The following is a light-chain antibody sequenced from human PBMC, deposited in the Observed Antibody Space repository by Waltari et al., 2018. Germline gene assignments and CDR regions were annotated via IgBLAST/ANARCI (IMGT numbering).Light chain of an antibody. CDR1: QCINNY. Sequence: DIQFTQTPSFLSASVGDRVTTTCRASQCINNYLAWYQQKSGRAPNLLIYAASTLQSAVPSRFSGSGSGTEFTLTISGLQPEDFATYYCQQLSTYPRTFGQGTKVEI. CDR2: AAS. CDR3: QQLSTYPRT. J-gene: IGKJ1*01. V-gene: IGKV1-9*01.